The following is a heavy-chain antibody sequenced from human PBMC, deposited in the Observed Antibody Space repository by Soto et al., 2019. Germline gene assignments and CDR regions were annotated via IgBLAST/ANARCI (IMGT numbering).Heavy chain of an antibody. J-gene: IGHJ6*02. Sequence: TSETLSLTCAVYGGSFSGYYWSWIRQPPGKGLEWIGEINHGGSTNYNPSLKSRVTISVDTSKNQFSLKLSSVTAADTAVYYCAREGRKYQLPYYGMDVWGQGTTVTVSS. D-gene: IGHD2-2*01. CDR2: INHGGST. V-gene: IGHV4-34*01. CDR1: GGSFSGYY. CDR3: AREGRKYQLPYYGMDV.